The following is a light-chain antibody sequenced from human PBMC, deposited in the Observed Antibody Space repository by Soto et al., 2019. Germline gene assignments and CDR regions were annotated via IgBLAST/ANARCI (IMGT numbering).Light chain of an antibody. CDR3: QQYGSSPRT. CDR2: GAS. V-gene: IGKV3-20*01. Sequence: ENVLTQSPGTLSLSPGERATLSCRASQSVSSSYLAWYQQKPGQAPRLLIYGASSRATGIPDRVSGSGSGTDFTLTISRLEPEDFAVYYCQQYGSSPRTFGQGTKVDIK. J-gene: IGKJ1*01. CDR1: QSVSSSY.